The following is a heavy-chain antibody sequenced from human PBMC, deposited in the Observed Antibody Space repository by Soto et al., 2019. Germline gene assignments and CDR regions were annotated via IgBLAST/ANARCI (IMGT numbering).Heavy chain of an antibody. J-gene: IGHJ4*02. CDR1: GFTFSSYG. V-gene: IGHV3-33*01. D-gene: IGHD1-1*01. CDR2: IWYDGSNK. CDR3: ARDLKHDYYFDY. Sequence: QVQLVESGGGVVQPGRSLRLSCAASGFTFSSYGMHWVRQAPGKGLEWVAVIWYDGSNKYYADSVKGRFTISRDNSKNTLYLQMNSLRAEDTAVYYCARDLKHDYYFDYRGRGTLVTVSS.